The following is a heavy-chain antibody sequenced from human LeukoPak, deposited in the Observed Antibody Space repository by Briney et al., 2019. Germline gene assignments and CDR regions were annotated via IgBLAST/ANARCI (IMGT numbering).Heavy chain of an antibody. CDR1: GFTFSSYA. J-gene: IGHJ3*02. CDR2: ISGSGGST. V-gene: IGHV3-23*01. D-gene: IGHD6-19*01. Sequence: PGGSLRLSCAASGFTFSSYAMSWVRQAPGKGLEWVSAISGSGGSTYYADSVKGRFTISRDNSKNTLYLQMNSLRAEDTALYYCAKDTAVAGNEVDAFDIWGQGTMVTVSS. CDR3: AKDTAVAGNEVDAFDI.